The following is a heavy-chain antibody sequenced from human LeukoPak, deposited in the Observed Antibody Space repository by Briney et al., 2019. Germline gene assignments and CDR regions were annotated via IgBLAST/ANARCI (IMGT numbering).Heavy chain of an antibody. CDR1: GYTFTGYY. V-gene: IGHV1-2*02. D-gene: IGHD6-19*01. Sequence: ASVKVSCKASGYTFTGYYMHWVRQAPGQGLEWMGWINPNSGGTNYAQKFQGGVTMTRDTSISTAYMELSRLISDDTAVYYCASIGPSYSSGWYPDENFDYWGQGTLVTVSS. CDR2: INPNSGGT. CDR3: ASIGPSYSSGWYPDENFDY. J-gene: IGHJ4*02.